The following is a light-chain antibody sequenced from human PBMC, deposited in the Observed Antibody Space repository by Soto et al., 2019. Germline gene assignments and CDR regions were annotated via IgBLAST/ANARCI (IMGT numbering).Light chain of an antibody. V-gene: IGKV1-5*03. J-gene: IGKJ1*01. CDR1: QSISSW. Sequence: DIQMTQSPSTLSASVGDRVTITCRASQSISSWLAWYQQKPGKAPKLLIYKASSLESGVPSRFSGSGYGTEFTLTISSLQPDDFATYYCQQYNSYWTLGQGTKVDIK. CDR3: QQYNSYWT. CDR2: KAS.